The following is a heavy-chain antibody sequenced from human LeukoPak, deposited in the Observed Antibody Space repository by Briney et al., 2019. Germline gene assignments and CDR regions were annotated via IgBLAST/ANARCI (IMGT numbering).Heavy chain of an antibody. Sequence: GGSLRLSCAASGFTFSDYKMHWVRQAPGKGLEWVSYLTSTGNTIDYADSVGGRFTISRDNAKNSLYLQMNSLSAKDTAVYFCAREGSSDCHFDYWGQGTLVTVSS. D-gene: IGHD6-19*01. CDR2: LTSTGNTI. V-gene: IGHV3-48*03. CDR3: AREGSSDCHFDY. J-gene: IGHJ4*02. CDR1: GFTFSDYK.